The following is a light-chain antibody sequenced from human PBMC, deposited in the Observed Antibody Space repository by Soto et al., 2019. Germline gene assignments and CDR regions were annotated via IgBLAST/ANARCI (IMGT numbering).Light chain of an antibody. CDR3: QQRSNWPPLT. J-gene: IGKJ3*01. Sequence: EIVLTQSPATLSLSPGERATLSCRASQSVSSYLAGYQQKPGQAPRLLIYDASHRATGIPARFSGSGSGTDFTLTISSLEPEDFAVYYCQQRSNWPPLTFGPGTKVDIK. CDR1: QSVSSY. V-gene: IGKV3-11*01. CDR2: DAS.